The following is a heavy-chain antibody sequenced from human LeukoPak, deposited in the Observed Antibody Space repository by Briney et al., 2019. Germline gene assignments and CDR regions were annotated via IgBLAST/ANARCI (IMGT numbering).Heavy chain of an antibody. J-gene: IGHJ3*02. CDR1: GFTFSSYG. CDR3: AKDLSRYFDWLRDDAFDI. CDR2: ISGSGGST. D-gene: IGHD3-9*01. V-gene: IGHV3-23*01. Sequence: GGSLRLSCAASGFTFSSYGMSWVRQAPGKGLEWVSAISGSGGSTYYADSVKGRFTISRDNSKNTLYLQMNSLRAEDTAVYYCAKDLSRYFDWLRDDAFDIWGQGTMVTVSS.